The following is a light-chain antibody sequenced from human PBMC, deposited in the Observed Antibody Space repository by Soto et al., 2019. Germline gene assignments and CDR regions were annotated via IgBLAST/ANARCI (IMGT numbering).Light chain of an antibody. CDR2: EVN. V-gene: IGLV2-14*01. Sequence: QSALTQPASVSGSPGQSITLSCTGTSSDIGGYNYVSWYQQHPGEAPKLMIFEVNNRPSGVSHRFSGSKSGNTASLTISGLQAEDEAVYYCSSYTSSSTSVFGGGTKLTVL. J-gene: IGLJ1*01. CDR1: SSDIGGYNY. CDR3: SSYTSSSTSV.